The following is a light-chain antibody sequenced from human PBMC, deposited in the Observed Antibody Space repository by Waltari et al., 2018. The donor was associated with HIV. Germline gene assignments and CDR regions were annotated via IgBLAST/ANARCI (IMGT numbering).Light chain of an antibody. Sequence: QSALTQPASVSGSPGPSVTISCTGTSSDVGGYHYVPWYKQHPGNAPKLTINDGSKRHAGFSNRFSGSQSVNTASLTISVLQAEDEADYYCCSYAGSSTHVVFGGGTKLTVL. CDR1: SSDVGGYHY. J-gene: IGLJ2*01. CDR2: DGS. V-gene: IGLV2-23*01. CDR3: CSYAGSSTHVV.